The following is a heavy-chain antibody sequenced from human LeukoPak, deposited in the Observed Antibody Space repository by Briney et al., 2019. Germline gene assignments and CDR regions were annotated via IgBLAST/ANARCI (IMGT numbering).Heavy chain of an antibody. CDR2: FDPDDGET. CDR1: GYTLTELS. Sequence: GASVKVSCKVSGYTLTELSMHWVRQAPGKGLEWMGGFDPDDGETIYAQKFQGRVTMTEDTSTDTAYMELSSLRSEDTAVYYCATAPIVGATFFDYWGQGTLVTVSS. J-gene: IGHJ4*02. CDR3: ATAPIVGATFFDY. D-gene: IGHD1-26*01. V-gene: IGHV1-24*01.